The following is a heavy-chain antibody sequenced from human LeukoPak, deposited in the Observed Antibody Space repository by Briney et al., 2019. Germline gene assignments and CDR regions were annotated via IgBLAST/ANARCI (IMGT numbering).Heavy chain of an antibody. CDR2: LYTGDNT. D-gene: IGHD3-10*01. J-gene: IGHJ6*02. V-gene: IGHV3-66*01. Sequence: PSETLSLTCTVSGGSISSSSYYWGWIREPPGKGLEWVAFLYTGDNTYYADSVKDRFTISRDNSKNTLYLQMNSLRAEDTAVYYCARDGGSGSPLGGHYYYGMDVWGQGTTLTVSS. CDR3: ARDGGSGSPLGGHYYYGMDV. CDR1: GGSISSSSYY.